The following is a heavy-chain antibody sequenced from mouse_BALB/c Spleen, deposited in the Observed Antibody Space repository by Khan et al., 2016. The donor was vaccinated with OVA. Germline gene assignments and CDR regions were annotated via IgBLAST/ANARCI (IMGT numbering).Heavy chain of an antibody. D-gene: IGHD4-1*01. J-gene: IGHJ3*01. CDR1: GSTFSSFG. CDR2: ISSDSITL. V-gene: IGHV5-17*02. CDR3: ARGNWAWFAY. Sequence: EVELVESGGGLVQPGGSRKLACAASGSTFSSFGMHWVRQAPEKGLELVAYISSDSITLYYADTVKGRFTISRDNPRNTLFLQMTSLRSEDTAMYYCARGNWAWFAYWGQGALVTVSA.